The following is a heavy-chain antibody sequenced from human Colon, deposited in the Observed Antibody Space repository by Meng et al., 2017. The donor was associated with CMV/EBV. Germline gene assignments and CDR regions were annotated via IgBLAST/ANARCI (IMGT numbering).Heavy chain of an antibody. CDR2: INWDGGST. J-gene: IGHJ6*02. Sequence: GESLKISCAASGFTFDDYGMSWVRQAPGKGLEWVSAINWDGGSTGYADSVKGRFTISRDNAKNSLYLQMKSLRAEDTAVYYCAKEGRPYYDFWSGSQYGMDVWGQGTTVTVSS. D-gene: IGHD3-3*01. V-gene: IGHV3-20*04. CDR1: GFTFDDYG. CDR3: AKEGRPYYDFWSGSQYGMDV.